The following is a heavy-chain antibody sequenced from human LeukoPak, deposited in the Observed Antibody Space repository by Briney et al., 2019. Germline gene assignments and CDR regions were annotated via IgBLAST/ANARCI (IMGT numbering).Heavy chain of an antibody. CDR3: ARGLAIFGGREAFDI. D-gene: IGHD3-3*01. Sequence: GGSLRLSCAASGFTFSSYGMHWVRQAPGKGLEWVAVIWYDGSNKYYADSVKGRFTISRDNSKNTLYLQMNSLRAEDTAVYYCARGLAIFGGREAFDIWGQGTMVTVSS. J-gene: IGHJ3*02. CDR1: GFTFSSYG. V-gene: IGHV3-33*01. CDR2: IWYDGSNK.